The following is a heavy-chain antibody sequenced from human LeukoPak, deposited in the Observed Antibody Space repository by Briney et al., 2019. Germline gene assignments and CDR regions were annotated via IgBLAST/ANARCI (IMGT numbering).Heavy chain of an antibody. J-gene: IGHJ4*02. Sequence: SETLSLTCAVYGGSFSGHYWSWIRQPSGKGLEWIGEINHSGSTNYNPSLKSRVTISVDTSKNQFSLKLSSVTAADTAVYYCATRLAAAGTSDYWGQGTLVTVSS. V-gene: IGHV4-34*01. D-gene: IGHD6-13*01. CDR1: GGSFSGHY. CDR3: ATRLAAAGTSDY. CDR2: INHSGST.